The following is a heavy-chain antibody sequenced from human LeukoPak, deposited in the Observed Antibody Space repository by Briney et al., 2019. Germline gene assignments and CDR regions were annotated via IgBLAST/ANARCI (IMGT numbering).Heavy chain of an antibody. Sequence: PSETLSLTCAVYGGSFSGYYWSWIRQPPGKGLEWIGEINHSGSTNHNPSLKSRVTISVDTSKNPFSLKLSSVTAADTAVYYCARGPSGQWLPHNWFDPWGQGTLVTVSS. D-gene: IGHD5-12*01. V-gene: IGHV4-34*01. CDR1: GGSFSGYY. CDR3: ARGPSGQWLPHNWFDP. J-gene: IGHJ5*02. CDR2: INHSGST.